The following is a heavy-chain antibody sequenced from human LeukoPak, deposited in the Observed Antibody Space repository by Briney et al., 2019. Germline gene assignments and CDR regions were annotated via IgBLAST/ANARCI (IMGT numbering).Heavy chain of an antibody. J-gene: IGHJ6*02. Sequence: PGGSLRLSCAASGFTFNSYNMNWVRQAPGKGLEWVSYISSSSSTIYNADSVKGRFTISRDNAQNSLYLQMNSLRAEDTAVYYCARDNGMDVWGQGTTVIVSS. CDR1: GFTFNSYN. CDR2: ISSSSSTI. CDR3: ARDNGMDV. V-gene: IGHV3-48*01.